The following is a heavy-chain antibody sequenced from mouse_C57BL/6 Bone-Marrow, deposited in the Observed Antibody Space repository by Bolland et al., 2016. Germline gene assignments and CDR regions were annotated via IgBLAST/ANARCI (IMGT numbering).Heavy chain of an antibody. Sequence: YADTVKGRFTISRDNAKNTLFLQMTSLRSEDTAMYYCARGSSYLYAMDYWGQGTS. V-gene: IGHV5-17*01. D-gene: IGHD1-1*01. CDR3: ARGSSYLYAMDY. J-gene: IGHJ4*01.